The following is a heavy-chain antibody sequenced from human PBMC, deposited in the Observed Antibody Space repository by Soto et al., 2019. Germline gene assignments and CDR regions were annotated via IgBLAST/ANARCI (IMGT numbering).Heavy chain of an antibody. CDR2: VSGSDNST. Sequence: GGSLRLSCAASGFTFSSDAMGWVRQAAGRGLEGVSAVSGSDNSTCYADAVKGRFTISIYNSKNTLHLQMRSRRAGGTAVYYCAPMGVWGQGTTVTVSS. J-gene: IGHJ6*02. V-gene: IGHV3-23*01. CDR1: GFTFSSDA. CDR3: APMGV.